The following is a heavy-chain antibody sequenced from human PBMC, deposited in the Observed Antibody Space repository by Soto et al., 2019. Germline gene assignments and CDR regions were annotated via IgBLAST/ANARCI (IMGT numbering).Heavy chain of an antibody. V-gene: IGHV3-21*01. J-gene: IGHJ4*02. CDR3: ASGGGAVAAFLDY. D-gene: IGHD6-19*01. Sequence: GGSLRLSCAASGFTFSSYSMNWVRQAPGKGLEWVSSISSSSSYIYYADSVKGRFTISRDNAKNSLYLQMNSLRAEDTAVYYCASGGGAVAAFLDYWGQGTLVTVSS. CDR1: GFTFSSYS. CDR2: ISSSSSYI.